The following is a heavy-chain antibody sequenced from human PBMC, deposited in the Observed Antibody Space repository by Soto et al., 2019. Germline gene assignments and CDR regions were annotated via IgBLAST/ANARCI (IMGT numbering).Heavy chain of an antibody. V-gene: IGHV1-18*01. J-gene: IGHJ3*02. Sequence: ASVKVSCKASGYTFTSYGISWMRQAPGQGLEWMGWISAYNGNTNYAQKLQGRVTMTTDTSTSTAYMELRSLRSDDTAVYYCARLGGTGTNRVPDAFDIWGQGTMVTVSS. D-gene: IGHD1-1*01. CDR3: ARLGGTGTNRVPDAFDI. CDR1: GYTFTSYG. CDR2: ISAYNGNT.